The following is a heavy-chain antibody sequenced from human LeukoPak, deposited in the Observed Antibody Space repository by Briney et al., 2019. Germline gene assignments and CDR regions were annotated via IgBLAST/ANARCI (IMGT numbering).Heavy chain of an antibody. CDR3: ARGRGYPESLYYYYYYYMDV. J-gene: IGHJ6*03. CDR1: GGSFSGYY. Sequence: PSETLSLTCAVYGGSFSGYYWSWIRQPPGKGLEWIGEINHSGSTNYNPSLKSRVTISADTSKNQFSLKLSSVTAADTAVYYCARGRGYPESLYYYYYYYMDVWGKGTTVTVSS. D-gene: IGHD6-25*01. CDR2: INHSGST. V-gene: IGHV4-34*01.